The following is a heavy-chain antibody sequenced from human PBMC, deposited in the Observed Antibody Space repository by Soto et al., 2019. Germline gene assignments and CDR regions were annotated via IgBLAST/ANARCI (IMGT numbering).Heavy chain of an antibody. CDR2: IYYSGST. J-gene: IGHJ6*02. V-gene: IGHV4-59*01. CDR1: GGSISSYY. Sequence: SETLSLTCTVSGGSISSYYWSWIRQPPGKGLEWIGYIYYSGSTNYNPSLKSRVTISVDTSKNQFSLKLSSVTAADTAVYYCARDLSGSSSPPHPIYYYYGMDVWGQGTTVTVSS. D-gene: IGHD6-13*01. CDR3: ARDLSGSSSPPHPIYYYYGMDV.